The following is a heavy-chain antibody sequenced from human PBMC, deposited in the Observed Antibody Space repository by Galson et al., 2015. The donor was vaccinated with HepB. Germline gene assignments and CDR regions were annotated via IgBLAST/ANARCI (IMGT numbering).Heavy chain of an antibody. J-gene: IGHJ4*02. CDR3: AKDLTTTGYYFDY. CDR2: ISGAAGST. D-gene: IGHD4-17*01. V-gene: IGHV3-23*01. Sequence: SLRLSCAASGSTFRSYAMSWVRQAPGKGLEWVSGISGAAGSTYYAASVKGRFTVSRDNSKNTLHLQLNSLRAEDTAMYYCAKDLTTTGYYFDYWGQGTLVTVSS. CDR1: GSTFRSYA.